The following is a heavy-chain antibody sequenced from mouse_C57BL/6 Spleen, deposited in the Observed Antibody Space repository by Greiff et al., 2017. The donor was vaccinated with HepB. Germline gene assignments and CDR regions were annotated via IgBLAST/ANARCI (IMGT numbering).Heavy chain of an antibody. Sequence: VQLQQSGPELVKPGASVKISCKASGYTFTDYYMNWVKQSHGKSLEWIGDINPNNGGTSYNQKFKGKATLTVDKSSSTAYMELRSLTSEDSAVYYCAREAVSAMDYWGQGTSVTVSS. CDR2: INPNNGGT. CDR1: GYTFTDYY. V-gene: IGHV1-26*01. J-gene: IGHJ4*01. CDR3: AREAVSAMDY.